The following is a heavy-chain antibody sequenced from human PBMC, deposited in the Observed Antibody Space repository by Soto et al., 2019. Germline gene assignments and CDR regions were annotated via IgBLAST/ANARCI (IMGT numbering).Heavy chain of an antibody. CDR2: ISYDGSNK. D-gene: IGHD3-9*01. V-gene: IGHV3-30-3*01. J-gene: IGHJ6*02. CDR3: ARGDYDILTGYPPPGGMDV. CDR1: GFKFSNYA. Sequence: GGSLRLSCAASGFKFSNYAMSWVRQAPGKGLEWVAVISYDGSNKYYADSVKGRFTISRDNSKNTLYLQMNSLRAEDTAVYYCARGDYDILTGYPPPGGMDVWGQGTTVTVSS.